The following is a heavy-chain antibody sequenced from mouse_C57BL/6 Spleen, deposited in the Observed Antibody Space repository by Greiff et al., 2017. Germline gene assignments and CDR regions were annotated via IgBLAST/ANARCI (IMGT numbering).Heavy chain of an antibody. V-gene: IGHV1-69*01. J-gene: IGHJ4*01. D-gene: IGHD2-12*01. Sequence: QVQLQQPGAELVMPGASVKLSCKASGYTFTSYWMHWVKQRPGQGLEWIGEIDPSDSYTNYNQKFKGKSTLTVDKSSSTAYMQLSSLTSEDSAVYYCARCPLRSYAMDYWGQGTSVTVSS. CDR1: GYTFTSYW. CDR2: IDPSDSYT. CDR3: ARCPLRSYAMDY.